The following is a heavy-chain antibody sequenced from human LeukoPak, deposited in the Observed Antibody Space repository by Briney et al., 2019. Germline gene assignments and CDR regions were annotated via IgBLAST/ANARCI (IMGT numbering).Heavy chain of an antibody. J-gene: IGHJ3*02. CDR2: ISGSRGST. V-gene: IGHV3-23*01. D-gene: IGHD3-22*01. CDR3: AKDNFDSSGTQYAAFDT. CDR1: DFSVSETY. Sequence: GGSLRLSCAASDFSVSETYMSWVRQAPGKGLEWVSAISGSRGSTYYADSVKGRFTISRDISKNTLYLQMNSLRAEDTAVYYCAKDNFDSSGTQYAAFDTWGQGTMVTVSS.